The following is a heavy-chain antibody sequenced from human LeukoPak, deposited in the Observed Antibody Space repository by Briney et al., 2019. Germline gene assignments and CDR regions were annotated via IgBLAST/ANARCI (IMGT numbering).Heavy chain of an antibody. J-gene: IGHJ4*02. CDR1: GYTFTTYD. D-gene: IGHD3-22*01. CDR2: MSPNSGNT. CDR3: ARTKPDNSEIYN. V-gene: IGHV1-8*03. Sequence: ASVKVSCKASGYTFTTYDINWVRQAAGQGLEWMGWMSPNSGNTGYAQKFRGRLTITRNASISTAYMELTSLRSDDTAIYYCARTKPDNSEIYNWGQGTLVTVSS.